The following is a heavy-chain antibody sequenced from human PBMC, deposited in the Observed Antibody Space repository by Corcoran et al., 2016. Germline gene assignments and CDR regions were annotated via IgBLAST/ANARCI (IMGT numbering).Heavy chain of an antibody. CDR2: ISSSSRYI. CDR3: ARGAQINSDSSCYFPFDY. CDR1: GFTFSNY. Sequence: EVQLVESGGGLVKPGGSLRLSCAASGFTFSNYMNWVSQAPGKGLEWVSSISSSSRYIYYADSVKGRFTISRDTAKNSMYLQMNGLRAEETAVYYCARGAQINSDSSCYFPFDYWGRGTLVTVSS. V-gene: IGHV3-21*03. D-gene: IGHD3-22*01. J-gene: IGHJ4*02.